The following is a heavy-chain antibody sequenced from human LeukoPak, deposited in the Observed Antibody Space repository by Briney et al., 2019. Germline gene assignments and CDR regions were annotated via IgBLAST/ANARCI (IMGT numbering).Heavy chain of an antibody. CDR2: IYTSGST. V-gene: IGHV4-4*07. J-gene: IGHJ3*02. CDR3: ARVLPSSWYSAFDI. D-gene: IGHD6-13*01. CDR1: GGSISSYY. Sequence: PSETLSLTCTVSGGSISSYYWSWIRQPAGKGLEWIGRIYTSGSTNYNPSLKSRVTISVDTSKNQFSLKLSSVTAADTAVYYCARVLPSSWYSAFDIWGQGTMVTVSS.